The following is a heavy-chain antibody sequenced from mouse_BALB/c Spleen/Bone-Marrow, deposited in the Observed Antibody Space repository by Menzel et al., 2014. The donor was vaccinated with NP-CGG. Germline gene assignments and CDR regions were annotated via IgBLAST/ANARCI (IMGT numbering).Heavy chain of an antibody. CDR2: IGPETGGN. D-gene: IGHD4-1*01. J-gene: IGHJ2*01. CDR3: TRNWDDYFDY. CDR1: GYTFTDYE. V-gene: IGHV1-15*01. Sequence: QVQLKESGAELVRPGASVTLSCKASGYTFTDYEIHWVKQTPVHGLEWIGAIGPETGGNAYNQKFKGKATLTADKSSSTAYMELRSLTSEDSAVYYCTRNWDDYFDYWGQGTTLTVSS.